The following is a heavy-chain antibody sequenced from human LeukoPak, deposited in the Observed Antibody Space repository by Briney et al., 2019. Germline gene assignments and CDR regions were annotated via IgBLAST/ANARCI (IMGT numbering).Heavy chain of an antibody. CDR2: IKDDETEK. Sequence: TGGSLRLSCAASGFTFSSHWMSWVRQAPGKGLEWVASIKDDETEKYYVDSVEGRFTISRDNAKNSMYLQMNSLRDEDSAVYYCARFKLDYFDGSRYYYLSFDCWGQGTLVTVSS. D-gene: IGHD3-22*01. CDR3: ARFKLDYFDGSRYYYLSFDC. CDR1: GFTFSSHW. J-gene: IGHJ4*02. V-gene: IGHV3-7*01.